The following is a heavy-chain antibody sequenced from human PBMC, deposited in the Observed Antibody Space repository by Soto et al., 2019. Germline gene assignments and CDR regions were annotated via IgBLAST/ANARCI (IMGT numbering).Heavy chain of an antibody. Sequence: PSETRSLTCSVSGDSTSDSFWDWIRQPPGKGLEWIGYVSYTGSTRYNPSLKSRVTISVDTSKNQVSLKLSSVTAADTAVYFCATEGTYGYKDFEFWGQGTLVTVSS. CDR2: VSYTGST. D-gene: IGHD5-12*01. CDR3: ATEGTYGYKDFEF. V-gene: IGHV4-59*01. CDR1: GDSTSDSF. J-gene: IGHJ4*02.